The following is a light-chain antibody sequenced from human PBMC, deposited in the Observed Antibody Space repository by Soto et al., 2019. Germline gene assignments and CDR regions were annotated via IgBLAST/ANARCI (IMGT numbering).Light chain of an antibody. Sequence: AIQMTQSPSSLSACVGDRVTITCRASQGIRNDLGWYQQKPGKAPKLVIYDASSLESGVPSRFSGSGSGTEGTLTISSLQNDDCSTYYCQQYNSYSWTFGQGTKVDIK. J-gene: IGKJ1*01. CDR3: QQYNSYSWT. V-gene: IGKV1-13*02. CDR2: DAS. CDR1: QGIRND.